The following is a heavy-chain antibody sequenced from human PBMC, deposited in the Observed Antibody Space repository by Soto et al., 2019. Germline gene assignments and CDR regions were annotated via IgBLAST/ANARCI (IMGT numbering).Heavy chain of an antibody. Sequence: QVQLVESGGGVVQPGGTLRLSCAASGFTFSSYGMQWVRQAPGKGLEWVAVIAYDGSLKYYVDSVKGRFTISRDNSKNTLYRHINSLRAEDTAVYYCATDLKVSGSHYGTLNYYYGMDVWGKGTTVSVSS. CDR2: IAYDGSLK. D-gene: IGHD3-10*01. CDR3: ATDLKVSGSHYGTLNYYYGMDV. V-gene: IGHV3-30*03. CDR1: GFTFSSYG. J-gene: IGHJ6*04.